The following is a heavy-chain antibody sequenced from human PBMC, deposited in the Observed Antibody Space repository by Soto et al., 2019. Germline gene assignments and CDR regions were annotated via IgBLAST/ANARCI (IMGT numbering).Heavy chain of an antibody. CDR3: ATHPPYGPLDY. D-gene: IGHD4-17*01. CDR1: GDSISSSSNH. Sequence: QLQLQESGPGLVKPSETLSLTCTVSGDSISSSSNHWGWIRQPPGKGLEWIGNIYYSENTYYNPSLKSRVTISVDTSKNQVSLRLTSVPAADTAFYYCATHPPYGPLDYWGQGTLVTVSS. J-gene: IGHJ4*02. V-gene: IGHV4-39*01. CDR2: IYYSENT.